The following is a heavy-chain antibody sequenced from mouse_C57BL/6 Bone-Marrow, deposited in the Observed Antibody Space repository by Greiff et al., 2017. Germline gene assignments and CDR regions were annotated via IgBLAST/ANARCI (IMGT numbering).Heavy chain of an antibody. Sequence: QVQLKESGAELARPGASVKMSCKASGYTFTSYTMHWVKQRPGQGLEWIGYINPSSGYTKYNQKFKDKATLTADKSSSTAYMQLSSLTSEDSAFYYCTHYCPGAYWGQGTLVTVSA. V-gene: IGHV1-4*01. CDR3: THYCPGAY. CDR2: INPSSGYT. J-gene: IGHJ3*01. CDR1: GYTFTSYT. D-gene: IGHD1-1*01.